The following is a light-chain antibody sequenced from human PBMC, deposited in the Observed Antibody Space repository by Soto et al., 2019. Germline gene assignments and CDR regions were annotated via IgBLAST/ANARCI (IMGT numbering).Light chain of an antibody. Sequence: DIVMTQSPDSLAVSLGERATMHCKSSQTVFYGINKKNYLAWYQHKPGQPPKLLIYWASTRESGVPDRFSGSGSGTDFTLTINSLPAEDVAVYYCQQSYSPPLTFGGGTKVEIK. V-gene: IGKV4-1*01. CDR2: WAS. CDR3: QQSYSPPLT. CDR1: QTVFYGINKKNY. J-gene: IGKJ4*01.